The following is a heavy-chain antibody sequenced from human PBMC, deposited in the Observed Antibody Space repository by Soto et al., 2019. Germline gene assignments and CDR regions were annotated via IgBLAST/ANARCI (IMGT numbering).Heavy chain of an antibody. CDR1: GGSISSSSYY. D-gene: IGHD6-6*01. Sequence: QLQLQESGPGLVKPSETLSLTCTVSGGSISSSSYYWGWIRQPPGKGLEWIGSIYYSGSTYYNPSLKSRVTISVDTSKNQFSLKLSSVTAADTAVYYCARHGGYGSSSLRSGSHNWFDPWGQGTLVTVSS. J-gene: IGHJ5*02. V-gene: IGHV4-39*01. CDR3: ARHGGYGSSSLRSGSHNWFDP. CDR2: IYYSGST.